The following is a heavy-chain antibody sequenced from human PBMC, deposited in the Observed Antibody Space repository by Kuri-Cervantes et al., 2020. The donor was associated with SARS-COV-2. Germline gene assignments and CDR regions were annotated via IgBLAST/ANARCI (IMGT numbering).Heavy chain of an antibody. CDR2: INPNSGST. V-gene: IGHV1-2*02. D-gene: IGHD3-16*02. J-gene: IGHJ5*02. CDR1: GYTFTGYY. CDR3: ARGDYVWGSYRDILYNWFDP. Sequence: ASVKVSCKASGYTFTGYYMHWVRQATGQGLEWMGWINPNSGSTNYAQKFQGRVTMTRDTSTSTAYMELSRLRSDDTAVYYCARGDYVWGSYRDILYNWFDPWGQGTLVTVSS.